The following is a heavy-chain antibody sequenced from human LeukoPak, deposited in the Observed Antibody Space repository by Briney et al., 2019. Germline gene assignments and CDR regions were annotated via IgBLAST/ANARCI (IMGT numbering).Heavy chain of an antibody. CDR1: GFTFSNYA. J-gene: IGHJ3*02. V-gene: IGHV3-23*01. Sequence: GGSLRLSCAASGFTFSNYAMSWVRQAPGKGLEWVSAISRSDGRTYYADSVKGRFTISRNNSKNTLYLQMSSLRDEDTAVYYCAKDRRPFDAFDIWGQGTMVTVSS. CDR3: AKDRRPFDAFDI. CDR2: ISRSDGRT.